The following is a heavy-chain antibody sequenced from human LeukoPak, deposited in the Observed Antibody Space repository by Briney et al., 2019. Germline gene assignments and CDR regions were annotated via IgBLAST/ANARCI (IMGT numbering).Heavy chain of an antibody. V-gene: IGHV3-48*03. CDR3: AKGTDYYGSGRYH. CDR1: GFTFSSYD. J-gene: IGHJ4*02. CDR2: ISTSGNTI. Sequence: GGSLRLSCAASGFTFSSYDMNWLRQAPGKGLEWVSYISTSGNTIYYADSVKGRFTISRDNSKNSLYLQMNSLRAEDTAVYYCAKGTDYYGSGRYHWGQGTLVTVSS. D-gene: IGHD3-10*01.